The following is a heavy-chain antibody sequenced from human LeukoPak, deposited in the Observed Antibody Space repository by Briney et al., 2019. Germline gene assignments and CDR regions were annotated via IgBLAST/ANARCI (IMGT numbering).Heavy chain of an antibody. CDR1: GFTFSSYG. D-gene: IGHD3-3*01. J-gene: IGHJ4*02. CDR2: IWSDGSNK. CDR3: ARAIGRFGVVIMERYYFDY. V-gene: IGHV3-33*01. Sequence: QPGGSLRLSCAASGFTFSSYGIHWVRQAPGKGLEWVAIIWSDGSNKYYADSVKGRFTISRDNSKNTLYLQMNSLRAEDTAVYYCARAIGRFGVVIMERYYFDYWGQGTLVTVSS.